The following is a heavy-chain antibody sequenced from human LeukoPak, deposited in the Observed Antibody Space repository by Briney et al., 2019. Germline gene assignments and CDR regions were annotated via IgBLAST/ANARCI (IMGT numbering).Heavy chain of an antibody. CDR1: GYTFSSYA. CDR2: ISAYNGNV. J-gene: IGHJ4*02. D-gene: IGHD5-12*01. Sequence: ASVKVSCKASGYTFSSYAISWVRPAPRRGLEWMGWISAYNGNVKYAQKLQGRLTMTTDTSTDTVYMELRGLTFDDTAIYYCARDQGVVPTRGDYWGQGTLVTVSS. V-gene: IGHV1-18*01. CDR3: ARDQGVVPTRGDY.